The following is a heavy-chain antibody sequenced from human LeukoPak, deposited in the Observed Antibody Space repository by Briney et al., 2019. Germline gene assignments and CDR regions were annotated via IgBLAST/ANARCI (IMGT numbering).Heavy chain of an antibody. CDR1: GDSVRTDSHY. Sequence: SGTLSLTCSVSGDSVRTDSHYWSWIWQPPGKGLEWIGNVFHSGRTAYNPSLKSRVTISVDMSKSQFSLQLSSVTAADTAVYYCVRETATYYYDSRGYYRQTEVFDIWGQGTPVIVSS. CDR3: VRETATYYYDSRGYYRQTEVFDI. V-gene: IGHV4-61*01. J-gene: IGHJ3*02. CDR2: VFHSGRT. D-gene: IGHD3-22*01.